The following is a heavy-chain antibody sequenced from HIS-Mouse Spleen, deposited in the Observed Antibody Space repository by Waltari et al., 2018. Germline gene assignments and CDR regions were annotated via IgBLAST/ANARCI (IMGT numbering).Heavy chain of an antibody. CDR1: GGPISSSSSH. CDR3: AREIPYSSSWYDWYFDL. D-gene: IGHD6-13*01. J-gene: IGHJ2*01. V-gene: IGHV4-39*07. CDR2: IYYSGST. Sequence: QLQLQESGPGLVKPSETLSLTCPVPGGPISSSSSHWGWIRQPPGKGLEWIGSIYYSGSTYYNPSLKSRVTISVDTSKNQFSLKLSSVTAADTAVYYCAREIPYSSSWYDWYFDLWGRGTLVTVSS.